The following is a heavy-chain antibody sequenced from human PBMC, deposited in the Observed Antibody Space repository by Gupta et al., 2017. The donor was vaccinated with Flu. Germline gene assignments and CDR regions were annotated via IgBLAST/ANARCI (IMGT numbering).Heavy chain of an antibody. CDR1: GYTFTSFG. J-gene: IGHJ4*02. CDR3: ATRLHSGSSPH. CDR2: ITPYSGHA. Sequence: QVQLVQSGSEVKKPGASVKVSCKTSGYTFTSFGIRWVRQAPGQGLEWMGWITPYSGHADYARELQGRVTLTMDRATTTVYMELRNLTSDDTGVYYCATRLHSGSSPHWGQGTLVTVSA. V-gene: IGHV1-18*01. D-gene: IGHD1-26*01.